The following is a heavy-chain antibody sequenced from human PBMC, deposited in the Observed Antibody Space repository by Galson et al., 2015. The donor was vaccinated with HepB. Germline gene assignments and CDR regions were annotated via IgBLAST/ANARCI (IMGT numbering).Heavy chain of an antibody. CDR2: ISYDGSNK. CDR3: ARHTLTTDV. Sequence: SLRLSCAASGFNFRSYSMHWVRQAPGKGLEWVALISYDGSNKYYADSVKGRFTISRDISKNTLYLQMNSLRPEDTAVYYCARHTLTTDVWGQGTTVTVSS. J-gene: IGHJ6*02. V-gene: IGHV3-30-3*01. D-gene: IGHD4-11*01. CDR1: GFNFRSYS.